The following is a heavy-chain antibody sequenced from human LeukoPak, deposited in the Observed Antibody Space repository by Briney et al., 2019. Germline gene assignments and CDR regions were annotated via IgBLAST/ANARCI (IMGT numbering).Heavy chain of an antibody. CDR2: ISSSSYI. CDR1: GFTFSSYS. CDR3: ARQVVPAAIRYYYGMDV. Sequence: GALRLSCAASGFTFSSYSMNWVRQAPGKGLEWVSPISSSSYIYYADSVKGRFTISRDNAKNSLYLQMNSLRAEDTAVYYCARQVVPAAIRYYYGMDVWGQGTTVTVSS. V-gene: IGHV3-21*01. D-gene: IGHD2-2*02. J-gene: IGHJ6*02.